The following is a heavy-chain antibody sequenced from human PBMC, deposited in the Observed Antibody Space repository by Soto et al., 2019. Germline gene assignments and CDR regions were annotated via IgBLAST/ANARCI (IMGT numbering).Heavy chain of an antibody. CDR1: GFTITSSA. D-gene: IGHD2-8*01. J-gene: IGHJ4*02. V-gene: IGHV1-58*01. CDR2: IAVGSGYT. Sequence: ASVKVSCKASGFTITSSAFQWVRQARGQRLEWIGWIAVGSGYTNYARRFQDRVTLTRDMSTATTYMELSRLTSEDTAIYYCAADATAWQQMVPSDYWGQGTLVTAPQ. CDR3: AADATAWQQMVPSDY.